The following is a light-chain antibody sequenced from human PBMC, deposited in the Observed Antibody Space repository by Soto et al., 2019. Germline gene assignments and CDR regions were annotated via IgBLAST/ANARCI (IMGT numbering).Light chain of an antibody. CDR3: QQYSSSLCT. CDR1: QSISSSY. Sequence: EIVLTQSPGTLSLSPGERATLSCRASQSISSSYLAWYQQKPGQAPRLLVYGASSRATGIPDRFSGSGSGTDFTLTISRLEPEYFALYYCQQYSSSLCTFGQGTKV. V-gene: IGKV3-20*01. J-gene: IGKJ1*01. CDR2: GAS.